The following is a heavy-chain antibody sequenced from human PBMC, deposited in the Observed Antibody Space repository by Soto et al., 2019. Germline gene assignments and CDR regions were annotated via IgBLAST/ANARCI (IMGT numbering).Heavy chain of an antibody. Sequence: PGGSLRLSCAASGFTFSSYSMNWVRQAPGKGLEWVSSISSSSSYIYYADSVKGRFTISRDNAKNSLYLQMNSLRAEDTAVYYCAKVAGCRGYYDFWSGYPEKANYYGMDVWGQGTTVTVSS. J-gene: IGHJ6*02. D-gene: IGHD3-3*01. CDR1: GFTFSSYS. V-gene: IGHV3-21*04. CDR3: AKVAGCRGYYDFWSGYPEKANYYGMDV. CDR2: ISSSSSYI.